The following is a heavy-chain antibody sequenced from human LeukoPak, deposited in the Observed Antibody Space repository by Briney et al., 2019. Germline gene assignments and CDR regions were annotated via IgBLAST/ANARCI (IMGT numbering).Heavy chain of an antibody. D-gene: IGHD6-13*01. J-gene: IGHJ4*02. CDR1: GFTFSSYW. Sequence: GGSLRLSCAASGFTFSSYWMHWVRQAPGKGLVWVSRINTDGSSKSYADSVKGRFTISRDNAKNTLYLQMNSLRAEDTAVYYCILAAAGPAYWGQGALVTVSS. CDR3: ILAAAGPAY. V-gene: IGHV3-74*01. CDR2: INTDGSSK.